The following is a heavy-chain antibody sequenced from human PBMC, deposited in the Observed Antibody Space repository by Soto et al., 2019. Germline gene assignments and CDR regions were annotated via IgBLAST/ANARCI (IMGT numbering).Heavy chain of an antibody. V-gene: IGHV4-39*01. CDR1: GGSISSSSYY. Sequence: SETLSLTCTVSGGSISSSSYYWGWIRQPPGKGLEWIGSIYYSGSTYYNPSLKSRVTISVDTSKNQFSLKLSSVTAADTAVYYCATLYDILTGYYSATSDYWGQGTLVTVSS. CDR3: ATLYDILTGYYSATSDY. CDR2: IYYSGST. D-gene: IGHD3-9*01. J-gene: IGHJ4*02.